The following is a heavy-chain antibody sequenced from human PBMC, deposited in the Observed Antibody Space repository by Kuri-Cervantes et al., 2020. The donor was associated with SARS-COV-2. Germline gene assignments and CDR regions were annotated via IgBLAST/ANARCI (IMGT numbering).Heavy chain of an antibody. CDR2: ISSSSSYI. Sequence: ETLSLTCAASGFTLSSYSMNWVRQAPGKGLEWVSSISSSSSYIYYADSVKGRFTISRDNAKNSLYLQMNSLRAEDTAVYYCARPAETGTRFDYWGQGTLVTVSS. CDR3: ARPAETGTRFDY. D-gene: IGHD1-1*01. CDR1: GFTLSSYS. J-gene: IGHJ4*02. V-gene: IGHV3-21*01.